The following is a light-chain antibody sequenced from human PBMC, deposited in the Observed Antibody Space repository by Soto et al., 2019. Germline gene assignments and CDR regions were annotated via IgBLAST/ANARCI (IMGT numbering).Light chain of an antibody. V-gene: IGKV3-20*01. CDR3: QQYGGSPRVT. CDR2: GAS. CDR1: QRVSSNY. Sequence: EIVLTQSPGTLSLSPGERATLSCRASQRVSSNYLAWYQQKPGQAPRLLIYGASSRATGIPDRFSGSGSGKDFTLTISRLEPEDFAVYYCQQYGGSPRVTFGGGTKVEIK. J-gene: IGKJ4*01.